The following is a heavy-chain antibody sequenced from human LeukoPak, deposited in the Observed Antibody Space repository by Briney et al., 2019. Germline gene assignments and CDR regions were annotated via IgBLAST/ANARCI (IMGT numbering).Heavy chain of an antibody. CDR3: AGDQSQYRANY. D-gene: IGHD2/OR15-2a*01. Sequence: ASVKVFCKASGYTFTGYHMHWVRQAPGQGLEWMGWINPNSGDTKYAQKFQGRVTMTRDTSISTAYMDLSSLTSDDTAVYYCAGDQSQYRANYWGQGTRVTVSS. CDR2: INPNSGDT. J-gene: IGHJ4*02. V-gene: IGHV1-2*02. CDR1: GYTFTGYH.